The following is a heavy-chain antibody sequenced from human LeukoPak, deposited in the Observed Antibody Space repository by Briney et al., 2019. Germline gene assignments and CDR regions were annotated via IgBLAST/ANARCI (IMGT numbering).Heavy chain of an antibody. CDR1: GGSISSYY. J-gene: IGHJ4*02. CDR3: ARDSVYYDILTGYSATYYFDY. CDR2: IYTSGST. D-gene: IGHD3-9*01. Sequence: SETLSLTCTVSGGSISSYYWSWTRQPAGKGLEWIGRIYTSGSTNYNPSLKSRVTMSVDTSKNQFSLKLSSVTAADTAVYYCARDSVYYDILTGYSATYYFDYWGQGTLVTVSS. V-gene: IGHV4-4*07.